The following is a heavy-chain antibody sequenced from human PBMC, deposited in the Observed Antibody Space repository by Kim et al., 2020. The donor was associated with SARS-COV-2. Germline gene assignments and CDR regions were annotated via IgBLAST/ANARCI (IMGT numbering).Heavy chain of an antibody. J-gene: IGHJ6*02. CDR2: MNPNSGNT. V-gene: IGHV1-8*01. Sequence: ASVKVSCKASGYTFTRYDINWVRQATGQGLAWMGWMNPNSGNTGNVQKLQGRVTITRNTSISTAYMELSSLRSEDTAVYYCASWASGYDSLYYYYYGMDVWGQGTTVTVSS. CDR3: ASWASGYDSLYYYYYGMDV. CDR1: GYTFTRYD. D-gene: IGHD5-12*01.